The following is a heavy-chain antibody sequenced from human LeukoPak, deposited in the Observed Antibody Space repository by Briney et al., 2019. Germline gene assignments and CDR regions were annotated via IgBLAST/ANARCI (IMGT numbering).Heavy chain of an antibody. CDR3: AKLAFYETSAPLRDISF. CDR1: GFPFNTYA. V-gene: IGHV3-23*01. D-gene: IGHD3-3*02. CDR2: IRPTGTNT. J-gene: IGHJ4*02. Sequence: GGSLRLSCAASGFPFNTYAMSWARQAPGKGLEYISVIRPTGTNTYYASSVKGRFTISRDDSRTTVYLQMSSLRAEDTAIYYCAKLAFYETSAPLRDISFWGQGTLVTVSS.